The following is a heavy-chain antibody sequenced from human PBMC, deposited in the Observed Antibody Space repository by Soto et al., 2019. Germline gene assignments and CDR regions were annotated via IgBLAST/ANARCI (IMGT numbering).Heavy chain of an antibody. CDR3: AKDVVYYYGSGTPYFDY. Sequence: SLRLSCATSGFSFSSFAMHWVRQAPGRGLEWLALTSYDGSDQYNAKSVKGRFTISRDNSKNTLYLQMNSLRAEDTAVYYCAKDVVYYYGSGTPYFDYWGQGTLVTVSS. V-gene: IGHV3-30-3*01. D-gene: IGHD3-10*01. CDR1: GFSFSSFA. J-gene: IGHJ4*02. CDR2: TSYDGSDQ.